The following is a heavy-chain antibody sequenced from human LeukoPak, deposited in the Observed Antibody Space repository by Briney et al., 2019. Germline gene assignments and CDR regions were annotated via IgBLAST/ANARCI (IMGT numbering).Heavy chain of an antibody. CDR1: GYIFSTYG. D-gene: IGHD6-13*01. Sequence: ASVKVSCKASGYIFSTYGINWVRQAPGQGLEWMGWISAYNGDTNYAQNVQDRVTMTTDTSTNTAYMELRSLRSDDTAVYYCARDLPPPPATGTGGVFDYWGQGTLVTVSS. CDR2: ISAYNGDT. V-gene: IGHV1-18*01. CDR3: ARDLPPPPATGTGGVFDY. J-gene: IGHJ4*02.